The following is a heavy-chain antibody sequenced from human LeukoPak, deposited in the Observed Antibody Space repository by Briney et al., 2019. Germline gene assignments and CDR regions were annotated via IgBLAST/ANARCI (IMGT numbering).Heavy chain of an antibody. Sequence: PGGSLRLSCAASGFTFDDYGMSWVRQAPGKGLEWVSSISSSSSYIYYADSVKGRFTISRDNAKNSLYLQMNSLRAEDTAVYYCARDRWDCSSTSCYHYMDVWGKGTTVTISS. J-gene: IGHJ6*03. D-gene: IGHD2-2*01. CDR2: ISSSSSYI. V-gene: IGHV3-21*01. CDR1: GFTFDDYG. CDR3: ARDRWDCSSTSCYHYMDV.